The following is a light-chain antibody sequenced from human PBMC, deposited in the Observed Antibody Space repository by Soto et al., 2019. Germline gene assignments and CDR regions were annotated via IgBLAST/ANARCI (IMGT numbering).Light chain of an antibody. CDR1: QSVSSN. V-gene: IGKV3D-15*02. CDR2: GAS. Sequence: EMVMAQSPATLSLSPGEGFTLSCMASQSVSSNLAWYQQRPGQAPRLLIYGASTRATGIPARFSGSGSGTEFTLTISSLQSEDFAVYYCQQYGNSPRWTFGQGTKVHI. J-gene: IGKJ1*01. CDR3: QQYGNSPRWT.